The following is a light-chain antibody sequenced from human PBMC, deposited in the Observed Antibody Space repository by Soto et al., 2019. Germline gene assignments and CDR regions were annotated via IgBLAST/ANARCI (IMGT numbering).Light chain of an antibody. V-gene: IGKV3-20*01. CDR3: QQYSSSPPEFT. CDR1: QSISSSY. CDR2: GAS. Sequence: EIVLTQSPGTLSLSPGERATLSCRASQSISSSYLAWYQQRPGQAPRLLIFGASYRATGIPDRFSGSGSGTDFTLTISRLEPEDFAVYYCQQYSSSPPEFTFGPGTKVVSK. J-gene: IGKJ3*01.